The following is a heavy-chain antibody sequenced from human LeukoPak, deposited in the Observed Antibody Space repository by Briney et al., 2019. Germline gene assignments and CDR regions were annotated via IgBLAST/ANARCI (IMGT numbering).Heavy chain of an antibody. J-gene: IGHJ4*02. V-gene: IGHV4-59*01. CDR3: ARGFYHYDY. D-gene: IGHD5/OR15-5a*01. Sequence: ASETLSLTCAVSGGSISSYYWSWIRQPPGKGLEWIGYIYYSGSTNYDPSLKSRVTISVDTSKNQFSLKLSSVTAADTAVYYCARGFYHYDYWGQGTLVTVSS. CDR1: GGSISSYY. CDR2: IYYSGST.